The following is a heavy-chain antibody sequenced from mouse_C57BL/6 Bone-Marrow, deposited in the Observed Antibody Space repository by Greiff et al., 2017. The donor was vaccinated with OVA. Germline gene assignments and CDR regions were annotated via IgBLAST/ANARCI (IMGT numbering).Heavy chain of an antibody. CDR1: GYTFTSYW. V-gene: IGHV1-64*01. J-gene: IGHJ2*01. CDR3: ARSGDDGNYFDY. Sequence: VKLQQPGAELVKPGASVKLSCKASGYTFTSYWMHWVKQRPGQGLEWIGMIHPNSGSTNYNEKFKSQATLPVDKSSSTAYMQLSSLTSEDSAVDYCARSGDDGNYFDYWGQGTTLTVSS. D-gene: IGHD2-3*01. CDR2: IHPNSGST.